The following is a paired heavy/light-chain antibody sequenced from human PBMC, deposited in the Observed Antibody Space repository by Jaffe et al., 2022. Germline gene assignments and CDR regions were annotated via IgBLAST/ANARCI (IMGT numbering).Light chain of an antibody. CDR2: GAS. Sequence: EIVLTQSPGTLSLSPGERATLSCRASQTISSSYLAWYQQKPGQAPRLLIYGASTRATGIPDRFSGSGSGTDFTLTISRLGPEDFAVYYCQLYGSSPPYTFGQGTKLEIK. CDR3: QLYGSSPPYT. CDR1: QTISSSY. V-gene: IGKV3-20*01. J-gene: IGKJ2*01.
Heavy chain of an antibody. Sequence: EVQLVESGGGLVQPGGSLRLSCAASGFTFSTYSMDWVRQAPGKGPEWVSYISSSSSTIYYADSVKGRFTISRDNAKNSLYLQMNSLRAEDTAIYYCARGSGQWLIHSDYWGQGTLVTVSS. CDR3: ARGSGQWLIHSDY. CDR1: GFTFSTYS. D-gene: IGHD6-19*01. J-gene: IGHJ4*02. CDR2: ISSSSSTI. V-gene: IGHV3-48*01.